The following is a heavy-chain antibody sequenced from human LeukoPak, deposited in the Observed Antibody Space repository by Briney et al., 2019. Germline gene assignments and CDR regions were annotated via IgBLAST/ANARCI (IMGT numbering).Heavy chain of an antibody. Sequence: GGSLRPSCAASGFTVSNNYMSWVRQAPGKGLEWVALIYSGGSTYYADFVKGRFTISRDNSKNTLYLQMSSLRAEDTAVYYCAGFSHKGVWGQGTTVTVSS. V-gene: IGHV3-66*01. J-gene: IGHJ6*02. CDR3: AGFSHKGV. CDR1: GFTVSNNY. CDR2: IYSGGST.